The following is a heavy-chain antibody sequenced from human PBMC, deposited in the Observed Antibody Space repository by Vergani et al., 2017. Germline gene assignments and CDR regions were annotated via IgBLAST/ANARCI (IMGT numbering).Heavy chain of an antibody. CDR1: GDSIISRSYY. CDR2: IYNSGNG. Sequence: QVQLQESGPGLVKPSETLSLTCTVSGDSIISRSYYWGWIRQPPGKGLEWIGSIYNSGNGDSSSSLKSRVTISADTSMNQFSLRLTSVTAADTAVYYCASGKYYSDSTSHFRGRYFDVWGRGTLVTVPS. V-gene: IGHV4-39*01. J-gene: IGHJ2*01. D-gene: IGHD3-16*01. CDR3: ASGKYYSDSTSHFRGRYFDV.